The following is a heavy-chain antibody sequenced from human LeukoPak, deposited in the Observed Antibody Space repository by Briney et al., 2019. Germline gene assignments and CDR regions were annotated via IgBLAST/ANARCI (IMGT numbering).Heavy chain of an antibody. D-gene: IGHD3-3*01. V-gene: IGHV3-23*01. Sequence: PGGSLRLSCAASGFTFSTYAMSWVRQAPGKGLEWVSAISVSAGSTYYADSVKGRFTISRDNSKNTLYLQMNSLRAEDTAVYYCARASKYDAYGALFSYYYYYYMDVWGKGTTVTVSS. CDR1: GFTFSTYA. J-gene: IGHJ6*03. CDR3: ARASKYDAYGALFSYYYYYYMDV. CDR2: ISVSAGST.